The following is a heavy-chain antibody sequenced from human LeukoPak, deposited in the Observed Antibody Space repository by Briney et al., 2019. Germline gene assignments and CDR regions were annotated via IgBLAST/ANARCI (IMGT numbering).Heavy chain of an antibody. D-gene: IGHD6-13*01. J-gene: IGHJ4*02. Sequence: SETLSLTCAVSGGSISSSNWWSWVRQPPGKGLEWIGEIYHSGSTNYNPSLKSRVTMSVDTSKNQFSLKLSSVTAADTAVYYCARDSSSWNLDYWGQGTLVTVSS. CDR1: GGSISSSNW. CDR2: IYHSGST. V-gene: IGHV4-4*02. CDR3: ARDSSSWNLDY.